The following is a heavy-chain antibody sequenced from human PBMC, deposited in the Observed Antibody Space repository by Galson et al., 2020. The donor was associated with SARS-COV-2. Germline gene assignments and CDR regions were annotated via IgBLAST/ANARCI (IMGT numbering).Heavy chain of an antibody. J-gene: IGHJ4*02. CDR3: TTQSSGGWYSGY. Sequence: GESLKISCTASGFTFSHAWMTWVRQAPGKGLEWVGRIKSKTDGGTTDYAAPGKGRFTISRDDSKNTLYLQMDSLKTEDTAVYYCTTQSSGGWYSGYWGQGSLVTVSS. CDR2: IKSKTDGGTT. D-gene: IGHD6-19*01. CDR1: GFTFSHAW. V-gene: IGHV3-15*01.